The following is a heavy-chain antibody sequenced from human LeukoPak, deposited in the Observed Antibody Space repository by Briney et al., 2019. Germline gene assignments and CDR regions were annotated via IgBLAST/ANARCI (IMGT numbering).Heavy chain of an antibody. V-gene: IGHV1-69*13. CDR1: GGTFSSYA. D-gene: IGHD1-26*01. CDR2: IIPIFGTA. Sequence: SVKVSCKASGGTFSSYAISWVRQAPGQGLEWMGGIIPIFGTANYAQKFQGRVTITADESTSTAYMELSSLRSDDTAVYYCARSRWEYYFDYWGQGTLVTVSS. CDR3: ARSRWEYYFDY. J-gene: IGHJ4*02.